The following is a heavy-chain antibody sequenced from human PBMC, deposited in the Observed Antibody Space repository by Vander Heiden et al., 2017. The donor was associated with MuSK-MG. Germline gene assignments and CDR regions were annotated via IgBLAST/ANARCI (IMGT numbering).Heavy chain of an antibody. J-gene: IGHJ6*02. CDR2: IKHSGST. CDR1: GGSFSGYY. V-gene: IGHV4-34*01. Sequence: VPLQQWVAGLLKPPHTLCLTCAVYGGSFSGYYWGWVRQPPGKGRGWFCEIKHSGSTNYNPSLKSRVTISVDTSKNQFSLKLSSVTAADTAVYYCARDRSDTGTTAYYGMDVWGHVTTVTVSS. CDR3: ARDRSDTGTTAYYGMDV. D-gene: IGHD4-17*01.